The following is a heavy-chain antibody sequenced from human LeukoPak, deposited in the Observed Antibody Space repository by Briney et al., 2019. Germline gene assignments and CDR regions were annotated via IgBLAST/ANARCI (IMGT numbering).Heavy chain of an antibody. J-gene: IGHJ4*02. CDR1: GGTFSSDA. Sequence: EASVKVSCKASGGTFSSDAISWGRQAPGQGVEWMGGIIPIIGTANYAQKIQGRVTITADESTSTAYMELSSRRSADTAVYYCARGASGSYYAGEDYWGQGTLVTVSS. V-gene: IGHV1-69*13. D-gene: IGHD1-26*01. CDR2: IIPIIGTA. CDR3: ARGASGSYYAGEDY.